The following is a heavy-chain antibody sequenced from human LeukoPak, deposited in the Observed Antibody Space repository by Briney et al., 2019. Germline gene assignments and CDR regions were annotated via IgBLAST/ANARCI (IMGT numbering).Heavy chain of an antibody. CDR2: IIPIFGIA. Sequence: SVKVSCKASGGTFSSYAIGWVRQAPGQGLEWMGRIIPIFGIANYAQKFQGRVTITADKSTSTAYMELSSLRSEDTAVYYCAREGVWGNSYFDYWGQGTLVTVSS. CDR1: GGTFSSYA. V-gene: IGHV1-69*04. D-gene: IGHD4-23*01. CDR3: AREGVWGNSYFDY. J-gene: IGHJ4*02.